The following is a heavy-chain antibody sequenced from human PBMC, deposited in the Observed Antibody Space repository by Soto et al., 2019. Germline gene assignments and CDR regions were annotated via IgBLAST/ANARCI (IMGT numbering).Heavy chain of an antibody. Sequence: PGGSLRLSCAASGFTFSSYGIHWVRQAPGKGLEWVAVISYDGGNKHYADSVQGRFTISRDNSKNTLYLQMNSLRAEDTAVYYCAKDTYYFDSSGYYVFDSWGQGTLVTVSS. CDR3: AKDTYYFDSSGYYVFDS. V-gene: IGHV3-30*18. D-gene: IGHD3-22*01. CDR2: ISYDGGNK. CDR1: GFTFSSYG. J-gene: IGHJ4*02.